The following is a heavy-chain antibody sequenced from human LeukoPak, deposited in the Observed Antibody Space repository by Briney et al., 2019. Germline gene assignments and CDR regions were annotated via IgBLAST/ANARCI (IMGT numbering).Heavy chain of an antibody. CDR3: ARPSMGAFDI. Sequence: SETLPLTCAVYGGSFSGYYRSWIRQPPGKGLEWIGEINHSGSTNYNPSLKSRVTISVDTSKNQFSLKLSSVTAADTAVYYCARPSMGAFDIWGQGTMVTVSS. V-gene: IGHV4-34*01. J-gene: IGHJ3*02. CDR2: INHSGST. CDR1: GGSFSGYY.